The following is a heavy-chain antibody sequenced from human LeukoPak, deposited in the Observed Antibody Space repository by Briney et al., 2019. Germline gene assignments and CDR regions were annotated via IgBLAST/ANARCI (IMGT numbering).Heavy chain of an antibody. CDR3: ARGYCNATTCYTGDF. CDR1: GSSISSYY. V-gene: IGHV4-4*07. Sequence: PSETLSLTCTVSGSSISSYYWSRIRQPAGKGLEWIGRIYASGTTNYNPSLKSRVTMSVDTSKNQFSLKMSSVTAADTAVYYCARGYCNATTCYTGDFWGQGTLVTVSS. D-gene: IGHD2-2*02. J-gene: IGHJ4*02. CDR2: IYASGTT.